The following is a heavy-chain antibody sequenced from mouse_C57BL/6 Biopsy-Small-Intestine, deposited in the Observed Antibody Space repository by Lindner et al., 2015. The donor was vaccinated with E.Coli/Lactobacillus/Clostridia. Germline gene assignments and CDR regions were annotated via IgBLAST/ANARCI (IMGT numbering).Heavy chain of an antibody. CDR1: GYAFSNSW. CDR3: ARHYHGYDEYALDY. J-gene: IGHJ4*01. D-gene: IGHD2-2*01. CDR2: IYPGNGDT. Sequence: VQLQESGPELVKPGASVKISCKASGYAFSNSWMNWVKQRPGKGLEWIGRIYPGNGDTNYNGTFKGKATLTADKSSSTVYMQLSGLTSEDSAVYFCARHYHGYDEYALDYWGQGTSVTVSS. V-gene: IGHV1-82*01.